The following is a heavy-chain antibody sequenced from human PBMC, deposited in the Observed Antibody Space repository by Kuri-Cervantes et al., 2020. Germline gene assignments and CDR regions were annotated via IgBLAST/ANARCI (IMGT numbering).Heavy chain of an antibody. CDR2: INPNSGDT. V-gene: IGHV1-2*02. Sequence: ASVKVSCKASGYTFTSYAMHWVRQAPGQRLEWMGWINPNSGDTNYAQKFQGRVTMTRDTSISTAYMELSRLRSDDTAVYYCASLYYDSSGYPLFDYWGQGTLVTVSS. J-gene: IGHJ4*02. CDR3: ASLYYDSSGYPLFDY. CDR1: GYTFTSYA. D-gene: IGHD3-22*01.